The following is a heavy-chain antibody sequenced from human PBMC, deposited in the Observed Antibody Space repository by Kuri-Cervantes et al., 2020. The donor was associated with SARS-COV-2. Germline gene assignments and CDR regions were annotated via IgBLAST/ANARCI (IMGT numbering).Heavy chain of an antibody. D-gene: IGHD6-19*01. CDR2: IKQDGSEK. Sequence: GGSLRLSCAASGFTFSSYWMSWVRQAPGKGLEWVANIKQDGSEKYYVDSVKGRFTISRGNAKNSLYLQMDSLRAEDTAVYYCAKGHNSGWHKPPIDYWGQGALVTDSS. CDR3: AKGHNSGWHKPPIDY. J-gene: IGHJ4*02. CDR1: GFTFSSYW. V-gene: IGHV3-7*03.